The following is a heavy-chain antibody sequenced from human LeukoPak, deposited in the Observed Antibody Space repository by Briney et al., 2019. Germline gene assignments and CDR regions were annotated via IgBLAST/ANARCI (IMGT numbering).Heavy chain of an antibody. Sequence: SETLSLTCAVYGGSFSGYYWSWIRQPPGKGLEWIGEINHSGSTNYNPSLKSRVTISVDTSKNQFSLKLSSVTAADTAVYYCARGRTYYDFWSGPKPLVYYMDVWGKGTTVTVSS. J-gene: IGHJ6*03. CDR1: GGSFSGYY. D-gene: IGHD3-3*01. CDR3: ARGRTYYDFWSGPKPLVYYMDV. V-gene: IGHV4-34*01. CDR2: INHSGST.